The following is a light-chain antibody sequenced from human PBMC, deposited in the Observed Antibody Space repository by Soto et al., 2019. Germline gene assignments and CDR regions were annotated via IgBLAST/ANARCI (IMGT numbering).Light chain of an antibody. CDR3: QQYNKWPRT. CDR1: QRVSSSY. V-gene: IGKV3-15*01. J-gene: IGKJ1*01. CDR2: GAS. Sequence: EIVLTQSPATLSLSPGERATLSCRASQRVSSSYLAWYQQKPGQAPRLLIYGASTRATGIPARFSGSGSGTDFTLTISSLQSEDFAVYYCQQYNKWPRTFGQGTKVDIK.